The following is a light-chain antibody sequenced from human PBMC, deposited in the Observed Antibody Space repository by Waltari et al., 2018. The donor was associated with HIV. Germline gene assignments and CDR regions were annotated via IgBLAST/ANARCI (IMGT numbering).Light chain of an antibody. CDR3: QQYNSYST. J-gene: IGKJ2*01. Sequence: DIQMTQSPSTLSASVGDRVTITCRASQSIGSWLAWYQQKPGKAPKLLIYKASTLESGVPSRLSGSGSGTDFTLTISSLQPDDFATYYCQQYNSYSTFGQGTKLEIK. CDR1: QSIGSW. CDR2: KAS. V-gene: IGKV1-5*03.